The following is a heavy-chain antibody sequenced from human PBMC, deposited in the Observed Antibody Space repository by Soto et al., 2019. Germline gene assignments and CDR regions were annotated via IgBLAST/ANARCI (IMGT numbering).Heavy chain of an antibody. J-gene: IGHJ6*03. V-gene: IGHV4-59*01. CDR3: ARVTGTTFGYYYYYMDV. D-gene: IGHD1-7*01. CDR1: GGSISSYY. CDR2: IYYSGST. Sequence: SATLSLTCTVSGGSISSYYWSWIRQPPGKGLEWIGYIYYSGSTNYNPSLKSRVTISVDTSKNQFSLKLSSVTAADTAVYYCARVTGTTFGYYYYYMDVWGKGTTVTVSS.